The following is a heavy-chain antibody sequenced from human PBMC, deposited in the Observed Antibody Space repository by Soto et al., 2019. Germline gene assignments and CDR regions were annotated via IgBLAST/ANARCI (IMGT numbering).Heavy chain of an antibody. CDR1: GYAFTTYG. Sequence: QVHLVQSGAEVKKPGASVKVSCKGSGYAFTTYGITWVRQAPGQGLEWMGWISAHNGNTNYAQKRXGXVXXTRDTSTSTAYMELRSLRSDDTAVYYCASGRYGDYWGQGALVTVSS. J-gene: IGHJ4*02. D-gene: IGHD1-26*01. V-gene: IGHV1-18*01. CDR2: ISAHNGNT. CDR3: ASGRYGDY.